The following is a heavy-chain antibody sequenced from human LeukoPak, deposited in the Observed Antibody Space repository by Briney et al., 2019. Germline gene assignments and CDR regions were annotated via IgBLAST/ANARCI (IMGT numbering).Heavy chain of an antibody. J-gene: IGHJ4*02. CDR2: ISYDGSNK. V-gene: IGHV3-30*03. CDR3: ARETDPYHFDY. Sequence: GRSLRLSCAASGFTFSSYGMHWVRQAPGKGLEWVAVISYDGSNKYYADSVKGRSTISRDNSKITLYLQMNSLRAEDTAVYYCARETDPYHFDYWGQGTLVTVSS. D-gene: IGHD2-2*02. CDR1: GFTFSSYG.